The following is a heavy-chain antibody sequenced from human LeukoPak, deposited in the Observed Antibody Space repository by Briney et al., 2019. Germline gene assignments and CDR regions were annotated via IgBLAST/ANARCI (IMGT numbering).Heavy chain of an antibody. J-gene: IGHJ4*02. CDR2: INPNSGGT. Sequence: ASVKVSCKASGYTFTGYYMHWVRQAPGQGLEWMGWINPNSGGTNYAQKFQGRVTMTRDTSISTAYMGLSRLRSDDTAVYYCARDSYYYDSSGYSEGNFDYWGQGTLVTVSS. CDR1: GYTFTGYY. D-gene: IGHD3-22*01. CDR3: ARDSYYYDSSGYSEGNFDY. V-gene: IGHV1-2*02.